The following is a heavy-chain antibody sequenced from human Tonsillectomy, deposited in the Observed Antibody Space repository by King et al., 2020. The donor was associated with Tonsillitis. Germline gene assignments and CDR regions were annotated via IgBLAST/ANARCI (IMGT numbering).Heavy chain of an antibody. CDR3: ARRDCSSTSCYFDY. CDR2: IDPSDSYS. J-gene: IGHJ4*02. Sequence: QLVQSGAEVKKPGESLRISCKGSGYSFTSYWISWVRQMPGKGLEWMGRIDPSDSYSYYSPSFQGHCTISADKSISTAYLQWSSLKASDTAMYYCARRDCSSTSCYFDYWGQGTLVTVSS. D-gene: IGHD2-2*01. CDR1: GYSFTSYW. V-gene: IGHV5-10-1*01.